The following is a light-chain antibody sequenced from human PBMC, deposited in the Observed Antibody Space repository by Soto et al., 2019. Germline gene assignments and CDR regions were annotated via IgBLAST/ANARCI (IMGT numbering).Light chain of an antibody. CDR2: DAS. Sequence: DSQVTQSPYTLSASVGDRVTITCRASQSISGWLAWYQQKPGKAPKLIIYDASSLESGVPSRFSGSGSGTEVTLTISSLQPDDFAPYYCQQYNTYRTFGQGTKVEI. CDR3: QQYNTYRT. V-gene: IGKV1-5*01. J-gene: IGKJ1*01. CDR1: QSISGW.